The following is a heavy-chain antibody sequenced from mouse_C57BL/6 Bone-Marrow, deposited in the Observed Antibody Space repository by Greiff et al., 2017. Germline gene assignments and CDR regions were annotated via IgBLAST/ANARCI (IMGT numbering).Heavy chain of an antibody. V-gene: IGHV1-81*01. CDR1: GYTFTSYG. Sequence: QVQLQQSGAELARPGASVKLSCKASGYTFTSYGISWVKQRTGQGLEWIGEIYPRSGNTYYNEKFKGKATLTADKSSSTAYMELRSLTSEDSAVYFCARSGDGYDAYWGQGTLVTVSA. CDR3: ARSGDGYDAY. J-gene: IGHJ3*01. D-gene: IGHD2-2*01. CDR2: IYPRSGNT.